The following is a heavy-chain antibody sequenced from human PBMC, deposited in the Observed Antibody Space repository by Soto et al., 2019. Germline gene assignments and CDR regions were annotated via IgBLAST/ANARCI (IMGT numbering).Heavy chain of an antibody. CDR1: GGTFSSYT. CDR2: IIPILGIA. D-gene: IGHD2-21*02. Sequence: QVQLVQSGAEVKKPGSSVKVSCKASGGTFSSYTISWVRQAPGQGLEWMGRIIPILGIANYAQKFQGRVTITADKSTSTAYMELSSLRSEDTAVYYCARVDGGNSGLGYYYYGMDVWGQGTTVTVSS. CDR3: ARVDGGNSGLGYYYYGMDV. J-gene: IGHJ6*02. V-gene: IGHV1-69*02.